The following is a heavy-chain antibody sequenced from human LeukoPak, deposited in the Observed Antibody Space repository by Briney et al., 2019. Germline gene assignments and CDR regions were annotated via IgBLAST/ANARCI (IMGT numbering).Heavy chain of an antibody. J-gene: IGHJ4*02. CDR2: INHSGST. CDR3: ARRRVGAAGMGHSL. D-gene: IGHD6-13*01. CDR1: GGSFSGYY. V-gene: IGHV4-34*01. Sequence: PSETLSLTCAVYGGSFSGYYWSWIRQPPGKGLEWIGVINHSGSTNYNPSLKSRVTISVDTSKNQFSLRLSSVTDADTAVYYCARRRVGAAGMGHSLWGQGTLVTVSS.